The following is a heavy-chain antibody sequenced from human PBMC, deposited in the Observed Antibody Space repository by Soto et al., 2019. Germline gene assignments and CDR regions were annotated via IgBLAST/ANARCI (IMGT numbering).Heavy chain of an antibody. D-gene: IGHD6-13*01. CDR1: GGSFSGYY. V-gene: IGHV4-34*01. Sequence: SETLSLTCAVYGGSFSGYYWSWIRQPPGKGLEWIGEINHSGSTNYNPSLKSRVTISVDTSKNQFSLKLSSVTAADTAVYYCARGRRYSSSWYNWCDPWGQGTLVTVSS. CDR3: ARGRRYSSSWYNWCDP. CDR2: INHSGST. J-gene: IGHJ5*02.